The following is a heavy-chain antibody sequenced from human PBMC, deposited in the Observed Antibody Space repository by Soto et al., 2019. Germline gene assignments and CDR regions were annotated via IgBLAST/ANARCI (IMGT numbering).Heavy chain of an antibody. Sequence: ASVKVSCKASGYTFTSYGISWVRQAPGQGLEWMGWISAYNGNTNYARKLQGRVTMTTDTSTSTAYMELRSLRSDDTAVYYCARDYETKYCSGGSCYDPEFDPWGQGTLVTVSS. CDR3: ARDYETKYCSGGSCYDPEFDP. CDR1: GYTFTSYG. V-gene: IGHV1-18*01. D-gene: IGHD2-15*01. J-gene: IGHJ5*02. CDR2: ISAYNGNT.